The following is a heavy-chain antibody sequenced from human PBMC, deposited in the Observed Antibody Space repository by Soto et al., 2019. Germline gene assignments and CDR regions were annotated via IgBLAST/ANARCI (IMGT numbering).Heavy chain of an antibody. D-gene: IGHD3-16*02. V-gene: IGHV3-23*01. CDR2: ISGNGYNT. Sequence: EVHLLESGGDLVQPGGSLRLSCAASGISNYAMSWVRQAPGKGLDWFSAISGNGYNTFYADSVKGRFTIVRDNSKNTVSLQMNSLRAEDTAVYYCAKGGILGSYHFDYWGQGTLVTVSS. J-gene: IGHJ4*02. CDR1: GISNYA. CDR3: AKGGILGSYHFDY.